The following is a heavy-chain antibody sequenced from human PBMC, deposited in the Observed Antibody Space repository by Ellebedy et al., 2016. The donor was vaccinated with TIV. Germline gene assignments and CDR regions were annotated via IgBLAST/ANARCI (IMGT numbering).Heavy chain of an antibody. D-gene: IGHD2/OR15-2a*01. CDR3: ARDLSFDY. J-gene: IGHJ4*02. Sequence: ASVKVSCKASGYTFTDYYIHWVRQTPGQGLEWMGWINPKNGVTDYAQKFQDRVTMTRDTSTGTVNMELTSLRSEDTAVYYCARDLSFDYWGQGTLVTVSS. CDR2: INPKNGVT. V-gene: IGHV1-2*02. CDR1: GYTFTDYY.